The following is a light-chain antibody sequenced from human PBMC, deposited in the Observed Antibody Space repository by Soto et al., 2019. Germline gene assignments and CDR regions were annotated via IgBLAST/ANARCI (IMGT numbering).Light chain of an antibody. CDR3: AGWDDSLNGPV. CDR1: SSNIGRNT. V-gene: IGLV1-44*01. CDR2: SNN. Sequence: QSVLTQPPSASGTPGQRVTISCSGSSSNIGRNTVNWYQQLPGTAPKLLLYSNNQRPSGVPDRFSGSKSGTSGSLAISGLQSEDEADYYCAGWDDSLNGPVFGGGTKLTVL. J-gene: IGLJ2*01.